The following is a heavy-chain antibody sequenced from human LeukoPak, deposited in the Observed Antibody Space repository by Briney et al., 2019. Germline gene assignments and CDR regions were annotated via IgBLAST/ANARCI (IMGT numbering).Heavy chain of an antibody. CDR1: GGSISSYY. CDR2: IYTSGST. J-gene: IGHJ5*02. V-gene: IGHV4-4*07. CDR3: ARVPYFPSIAVAVWNWFDP. Sequence: SETLSLTCTVSGGSISSYYWSWIRQPAGKGLEWIGRIYTSGSTNYNPSLKSRVTMSVDTSKNQFSLQLNSVTPEDTAVYYCARVPYFPSIAVAVWNWFDPWGQGTLVTVSS. D-gene: IGHD6-19*01.